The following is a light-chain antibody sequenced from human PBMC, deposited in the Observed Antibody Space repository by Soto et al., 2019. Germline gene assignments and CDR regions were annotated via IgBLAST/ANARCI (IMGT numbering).Light chain of an antibody. CDR1: QSISSW. Sequence: DIQMTQSPSSVSASVGDRVTITCRASQSISSWLAWYQQTPGKPPKLLIYAAGSLQSGVPSRFSRSGSGTEFILTISSLQPEDFAAYYCQQGHSFPYTFGQGTKLEIK. J-gene: IGKJ2*01. CDR2: AAG. CDR3: QQGHSFPYT. V-gene: IGKV1-12*01.